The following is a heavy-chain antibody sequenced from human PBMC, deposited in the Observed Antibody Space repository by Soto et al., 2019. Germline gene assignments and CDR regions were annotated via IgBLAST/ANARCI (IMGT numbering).Heavy chain of an antibody. V-gene: IGHV1-2*02. CDR2: VDPRSGAS. Sequence: GSVKVSCKPSGYTFTDLYIHWVRQSPGLGLEWMGWVDPRSGASRNTEKFQGSLTMTRDTSTTTVYMELSSLRSDDTAVYYCARDNYGTLDYWGQGTLVTVSS. CDR1: GYTFTDLY. D-gene: IGHD3-16*01. CDR3: ARDNYGTLDY. J-gene: IGHJ4*02.